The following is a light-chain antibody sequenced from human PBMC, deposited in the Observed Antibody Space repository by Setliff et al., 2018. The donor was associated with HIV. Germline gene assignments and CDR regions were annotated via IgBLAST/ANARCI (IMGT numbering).Light chain of an antibody. Sequence: QSALTQPASVSGSPGQSITISCTGTSGDVGGYNYVSWYQQHPGKAPKLISYGVRNRPSGVSNRFSGSKSGNTASLTISGLQAEDEADYYCSSYAISNTLPFGTGTKVTVL. CDR3: SSYAISNTLP. V-gene: IGLV2-14*01. CDR1: SGDVGGYNY. CDR2: GVR. J-gene: IGLJ1*01.